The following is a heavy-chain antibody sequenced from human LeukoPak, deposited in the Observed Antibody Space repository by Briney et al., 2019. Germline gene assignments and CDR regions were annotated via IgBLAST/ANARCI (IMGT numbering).Heavy chain of an antibody. CDR3: AKGPIPDAFDI. Sequence: ASVKVSCKASGYSFTNNHMHWVRQAPGQGLEWMGIINPSDGGTTYAQKFQGRVTMTRDTSTTTVYMELSSLRSEDTAVYYCAKGPIPDAFDIWGQGTMVTVSS. CDR1: GYSFTNNH. CDR2: INPSDGGT. J-gene: IGHJ3*02. V-gene: IGHV1-46*01. D-gene: IGHD2-21*01.